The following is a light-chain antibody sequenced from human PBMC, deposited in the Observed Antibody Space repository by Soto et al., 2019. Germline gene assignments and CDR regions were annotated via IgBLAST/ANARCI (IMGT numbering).Light chain of an antibody. CDR1: ESVSSN. V-gene: IGKV3-15*01. J-gene: IGKJ2*01. CDR2: GAS. Sequence: EIVLTQAPATLSVHPGDRATLSCRASESVSSNVAWYQQKPGQTPRLLIYGASTRATGVPPRFSGSRSGTEFTLTISSLQSEDLAVYYCQQYFNWPPYTVGQGTKVDIK. CDR3: QQYFNWPPYT.